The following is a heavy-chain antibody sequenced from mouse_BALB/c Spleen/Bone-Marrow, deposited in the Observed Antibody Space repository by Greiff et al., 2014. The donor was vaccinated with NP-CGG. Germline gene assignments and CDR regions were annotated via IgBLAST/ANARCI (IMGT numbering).Heavy chain of an antibody. V-gene: IGHV1S81*02. D-gene: IGHD1-1*01. CDR2: INPSNGRT. J-gene: IGHJ4*01. CDR1: GYTFTSYW. CDR3: AREGNYYGSIAMDY. Sequence: QVQLKESGAELVKPGASVKLSCKASGYTFTSYWMHWVKQGPGQGLEWIGEINPSNGRTNYNEKFKSKATLTVDKSSSTAYMQLSSLTSEDSAVYYCAREGNYYGSIAMDYWGQGTSVTVSS.